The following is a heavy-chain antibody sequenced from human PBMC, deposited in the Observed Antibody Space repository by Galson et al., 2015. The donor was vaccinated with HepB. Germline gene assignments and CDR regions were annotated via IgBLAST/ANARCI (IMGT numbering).Heavy chain of an antibody. Sequence: SETLSLTCAVYGGSFSGYYWSWIRQPPGKGLEWIGEINHSGSTNYNPSLKSRVTISVDTSKNQFSLKLSSVTAADTAVYYCARGFGYSNGWGSYYYGMDVWGQGTTVTVSS. J-gene: IGHJ6*02. D-gene: IGHD6-19*01. CDR3: ARGFGYSNGWGSYYYGMDV. V-gene: IGHV4-34*01. CDR1: GGSFSGYY. CDR2: INHSGST.